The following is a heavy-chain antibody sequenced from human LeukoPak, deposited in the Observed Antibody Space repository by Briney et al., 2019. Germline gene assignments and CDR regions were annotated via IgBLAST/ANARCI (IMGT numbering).Heavy chain of an antibody. D-gene: IGHD3-22*01. Sequence: PGGSLRFSCAVSGITLSNYGMSWVRQAPGKGLEWVAGISDSGGTTSYADSVKGRFTISRDNPKNTLYLQMNSLRAEDTAVYFCAKRGVVIRVILVGFHKEAYYFDSWGQGALVTVSS. J-gene: IGHJ4*02. V-gene: IGHV3-23*01. CDR2: ISDSGGTT. CDR1: GITLSNYG. CDR3: AKRGVVIRVILVGFHKEAYYFDS.